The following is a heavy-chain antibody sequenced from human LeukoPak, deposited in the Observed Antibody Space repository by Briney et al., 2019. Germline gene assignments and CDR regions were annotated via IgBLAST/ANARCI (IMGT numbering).Heavy chain of an antibody. Sequence: ASVKVSCKASGYTLTDYYMHWVRQAPGQGLEWLGWINPNSGGTNDPRKFQGSVTMTRDTSNSTAYMELSRLRSDDTAVYYCARTYYNDSSGRSYGMDVCAKGPRSPSP. CDR2: INPNSGGT. CDR1: GYTLTDYY. D-gene: IGHD3-22*01. J-gene: IGHJ6*02. V-gene: IGHV1-2*02. CDR3: ARTYYNDSSGRSYGMDV.